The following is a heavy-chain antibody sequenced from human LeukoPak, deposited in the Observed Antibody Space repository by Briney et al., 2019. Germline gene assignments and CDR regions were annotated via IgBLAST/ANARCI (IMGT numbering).Heavy chain of an antibody. CDR3: VRVGGASSILSAFDI. V-gene: IGHV4-59*01. D-gene: IGHD6-6*01. J-gene: IGHJ3*02. CDR2: IYNSETI. Sequence: SETLSLTCTVSGGSISSYYWSWIRQPPGKGLEWIGYIYNSETINYNPSLTSRVTISLDTSKNQVSLKLTSVTAADTAVYYCVRVGGASSILSAFDIWGQGTMVTVSS. CDR1: GGSISSYY.